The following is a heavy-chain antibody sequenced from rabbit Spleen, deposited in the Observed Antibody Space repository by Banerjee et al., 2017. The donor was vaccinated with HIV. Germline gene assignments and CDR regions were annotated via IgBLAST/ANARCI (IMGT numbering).Heavy chain of an antibody. CDR2: SSGVSSGST. CDR3: ARDTSIIFSSYGMDL. Sequence: QAQLEESGGDLVQPAGFMTLTCTASGFSFCSSYYMCWVHQAPGKGLEWIGSSSGVSSGSTYSAIWAIGRFTISKPSSTTVTLQWPILPAADTATYFCARDTSIIFSSYGMDLWGPGTSSPS. D-gene: IGHD1-1*01. J-gene: IGHJ6*01. CDR1: GFSFCSSYY. V-gene: IGHV1S45*01.